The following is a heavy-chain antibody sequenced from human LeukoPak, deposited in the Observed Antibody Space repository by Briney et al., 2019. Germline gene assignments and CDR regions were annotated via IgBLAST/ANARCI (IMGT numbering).Heavy chain of an antibody. D-gene: IGHD3-10*01. CDR1: GYTLTELS. V-gene: IGHV1-24*01. Sequence: GASVKVSCKVSGYTLTELSMHWVRQAPGKGLEWMGGFDPEDSETIYAQKFQGRVTMTEDTSTDTAYMELSSLRSEDTAVYYCATRWGMVQVDDRSRDAFDIWGQGTMVTVSS. J-gene: IGHJ3*02. CDR3: ATRWGMVQVDDRSRDAFDI. CDR2: FDPEDSET.